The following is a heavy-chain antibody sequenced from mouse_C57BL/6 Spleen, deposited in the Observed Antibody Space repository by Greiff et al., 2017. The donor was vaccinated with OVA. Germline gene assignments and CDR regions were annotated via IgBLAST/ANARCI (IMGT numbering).Heavy chain of an antibody. J-gene: IGHJ3*01. V-gene: IGHV1-55*01. CDR2: IYPGSGST. D-gene: IGHD2-4*01. CDR3: ARSGYDYDGFAY. Sequence: QVQLQQPGAELVKPGASVKMSCKASGYTFTSYWITWVKQRPGQGLEWIGDIYPGSGSTNYNEKFKSKATLTVDTSSSTAYMQLSSLTSEDSAFYYCARSGYDYDGFAYWGQGTLVTVSA. CDR1: GYTFTSYW.